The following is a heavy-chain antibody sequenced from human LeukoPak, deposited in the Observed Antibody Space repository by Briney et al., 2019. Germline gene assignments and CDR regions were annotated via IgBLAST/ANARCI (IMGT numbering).Heavy chain of an antibody. CDR3: ASSTVTTRIDDY. Sequence: ASVKVSCKPSGYTFTGYYMHWVRQAPGQGLEWMGWINPNSGGTNYAQKFQGRVTMTRDTSISTAYMELSRLRSDDTAVYYCASSTVTTRIDDYWGQGTLVTVSS. CDR2: INPNSGGT. J-gene: IGHJ4*02. V-gene: IGHV1-2*02. CDR1: GYTFTGYY. D-gene: IGHD4-17*01.